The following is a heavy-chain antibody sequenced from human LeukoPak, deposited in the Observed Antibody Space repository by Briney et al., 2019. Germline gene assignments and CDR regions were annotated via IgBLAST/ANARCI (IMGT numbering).Heavy chain of an antibody. Sequence: PSETLSLTCTVSGGSDSNHYWSWVRQPPGKGLEYIGYIYHSGTTNYNPSLKSRVTMSLDTSKNQFSLKLSSVTAADTALYYCATGTSYPPGELDYWGQGSLVTVSS. CDR1: GGSDSNHY. V-gene: IGHV4-59*02. CDR3: ATGTSYPPGELDY. CDR2: IYHSGTT. J-gene: IGHJ4*02. D-gene: IGHD2/OR15-2a*01.